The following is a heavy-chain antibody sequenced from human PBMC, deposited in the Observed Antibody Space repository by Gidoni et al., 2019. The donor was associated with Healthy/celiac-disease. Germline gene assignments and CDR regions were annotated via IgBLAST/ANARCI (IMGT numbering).Heavy chain of an antibody. CDR2: IYSGGST. V-gene: IGHV3-53*02. D-gene: IGHD1-1*01. J-gene: IGHJ5*02. CDR1: GFTVSSNY. Sequence: EVQLVETGGGLIQPGGSLRLSCAASGFTVSSNYMSWVRQAPGKGLEWVSVIYSGGSTYYADSVKGRFTISRDNAKNTLYLQMNSLRAEDTAVYYCARTMERYGRGWFDPWGQGTLVTVSS. CDR3: ARTMERYGRGWFDP.